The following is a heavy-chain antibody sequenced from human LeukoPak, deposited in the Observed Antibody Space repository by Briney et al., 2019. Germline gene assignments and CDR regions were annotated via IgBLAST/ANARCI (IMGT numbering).Heavy chain of an antibody. CDR2: IYSSGST. J-gene: IGHJ3*02. D-gene: IGHD5-18*01. Sequence: SETLSLTCTVSGGSISSYYWSWIRQPAGKGLEWIGRIYSSGSTNYTPSLKSRLTMSVDTSKNQFSLKLTSVTAADTATYYCARETASRRRAFDIWGQGTMVTVSS. V-gene: IGHV4-4*07. CDR3: ARETASRRRAFDI. CDR1: GGSISSYY.